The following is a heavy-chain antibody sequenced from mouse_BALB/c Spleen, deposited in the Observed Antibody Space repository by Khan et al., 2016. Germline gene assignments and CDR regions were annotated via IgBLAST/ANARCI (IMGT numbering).Heavy chain of an antibody. CDR1: GYTFTSYW. CDR2: INPSTGYT. V-gene: IGHV1-7*01. Sequence: QVQLKESGAELAKPGASVKMSCKASGYTFTSYWMHWVKQRPGQGLEWIGYINPSTGYTEYNQKFKDKATLTADKSSSTAYMQLSSLTSEDSAVYYCAGPLYGSSYRYWGQGTTLTVSS. J-gene: IGHJ2*01. CDR3: AGPLYGSSYRY. D-gene: IGHD1-1*01.